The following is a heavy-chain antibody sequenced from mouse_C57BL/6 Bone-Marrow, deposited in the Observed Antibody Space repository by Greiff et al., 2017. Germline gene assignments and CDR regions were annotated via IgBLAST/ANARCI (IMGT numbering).Heavy chain of an antibody. V-gene: IGHV14-4*01. CDR3: TTYGPYAMDY. CDR2: IDPENGDT. D-gene: IGHD1-2*01. J-gene: IGHJ4*01. CDR1: GFNIKDDY. Sequence: EVKLKESGAELVRPGASVKLSCTASGFNIKDDYMHWVKQRPEQGLEWIGWIDPENGDTEYASKFQGKATITADTSSNTAYLQLSSLTSEDTAVYYCTTYGPYAMDYWGQGTSVTVSS.